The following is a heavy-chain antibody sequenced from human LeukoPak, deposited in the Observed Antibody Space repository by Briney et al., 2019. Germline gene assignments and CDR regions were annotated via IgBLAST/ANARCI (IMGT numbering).Heavy chain of an antibody. J-gene: IGHJ4*02. CDR1: GFTFSSYS. V-gene: IGHV3-23*01. CDR2: IGAGGGST. CDR3: AKAYCSGGSCYVRGFDY. Sequence: GGSLRLSCAASGFTFSSYSMNWVRQAPGKGLEWVSTIGAGGGSTYYADSVKGRFTISSDKSTNTLYLLMNSLSAEDTAVYYCAKAYCSGGSCYVRGFDYWGQGTLVTVSS. D-gene: IGHD2-15*01.